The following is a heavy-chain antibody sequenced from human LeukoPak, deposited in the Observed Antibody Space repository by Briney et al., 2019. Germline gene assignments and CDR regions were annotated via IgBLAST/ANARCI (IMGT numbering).Heavy chain of an antibody. Sequence: HAGGSLRLSCAASGFTFSTYWMHWVRQAPGKGPLWVSHINGDGSTTNYADSVKGRFTISRDNAKNTLYPQMNSLRAEDTAVYYCAEAASVRGVSYWGQGTLVTVSS. J-gene: IGHJ4*02. V-gene: IGHV3-74*01. CDR1: GFTFSTYW. CDR3: AEAASVRGVSY. D-gene: IGHD3-10*01. CDR2: INGDGSTT.